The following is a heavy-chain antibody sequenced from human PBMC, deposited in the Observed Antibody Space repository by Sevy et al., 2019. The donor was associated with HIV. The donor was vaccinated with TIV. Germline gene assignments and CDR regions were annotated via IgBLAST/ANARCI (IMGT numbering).Heavy chain of an antibody. CDR2: IPSSGDKT. Sequence: GGSLRLSCAASGFTITNYAMNWVRQAPGKGLEWVSGIPSSGDKTHYVDSVKGRFTISRDTSSNTLWLQMNNLRVEDTAVYYCARGTFGTYFGGISCWGQGTLVTV. V-gene: IGHV3-23*01. CDR3: ARGTFGTYFGGISC. D-gene: IGHD1-26*01. J-gene: IGHJ4*02. CDR1: GFTITNYA.